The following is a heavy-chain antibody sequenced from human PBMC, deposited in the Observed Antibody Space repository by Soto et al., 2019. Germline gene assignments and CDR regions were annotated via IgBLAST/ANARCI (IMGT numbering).Heavy chain of an antibody. J-gene: IGHJ6*02. V-gene: IGHV3-23*01. CDR3: AKLKGGLGRFYGLDA. CDR2: MTGGGTT. D-gene: IGHD3-3*01. CDR1: GFTFKNYA. Sequence: GGSLRLSCRASGFTFKNYAMTWVRKCPGKGLQWVSLMTGGGTTDYADSAKGRFIISRDNSKNTLSLQMHNLRADDTALYYCAKLKGGLGRFYGLDAWGQGTMVTVSS.